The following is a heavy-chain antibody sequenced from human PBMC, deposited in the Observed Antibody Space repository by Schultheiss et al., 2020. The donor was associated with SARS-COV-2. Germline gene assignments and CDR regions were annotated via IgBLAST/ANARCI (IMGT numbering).Heavy chain of an antibody. CDR2: IDWDDDK. D-gene: IGHD3-10*01. CDR1: GFSLSTSGMR. V-gene: IGHV2-70*04. Sequence: SGPTLVKPTQTLTLTCTFSGFSLSTSGMRVSWIRQPPGKALEWLARIDWDDDKFYSTSLKTRLTISKDTSKNQVVLTMTNMDPVDTATYYCARINNYGSGGQIDYWGQGTLVTVSS. CDR3: ARINNYGSGGQIDY. J-gene: IGHJ4*02.